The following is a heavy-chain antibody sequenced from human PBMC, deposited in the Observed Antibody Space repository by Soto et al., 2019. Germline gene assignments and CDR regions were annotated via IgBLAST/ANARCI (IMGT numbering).Heavy chain of an antibody. J-gene: IGHJ6*02. CDR3: ARDRGGYDRLYYYHGMDV. CDR1: GFTFTNYY. CDR2: ISANNVYT. V-gene: IGHV3-11*06. Sequence: GGSLRLSCAASGFTFTNYYISWIRQAPGKGLEWVSYISANNVYTNYADSVKGRFTISRDNGKNSVYLQMNGLRAEDTAVYYCARDRGGYDRLYYYHGMDVWGQGTTVTVSS. D-gene: IGHD5-12*01.